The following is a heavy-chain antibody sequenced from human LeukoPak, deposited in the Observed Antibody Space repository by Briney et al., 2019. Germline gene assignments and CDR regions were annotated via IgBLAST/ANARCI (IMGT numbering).Heavy chain of an antibody. J-gene: IGHJ6*03. CDR3: ARDRPQQWLVRGQRGYYYYMDV. V-gene: IGHV3-74*01. CDR2: INSDGSST. Sequence: GGSLRLSCAASGFTFSSYWMHWVRQAPGKGLVWVSRINSDGSSTSYADSVKGRFTISRDNAKNTLYLQMNSLRAEDTAVYYCARDRPQQWLVRGQRGYYYYMDVWGKGTTVTISS. D-gene: IGHD6-19*01. CDR1: GFTFSSYW.